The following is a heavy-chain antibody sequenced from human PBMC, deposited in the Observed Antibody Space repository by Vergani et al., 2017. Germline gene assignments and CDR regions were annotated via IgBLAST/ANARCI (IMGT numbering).Heavy chain of an antibody. V-gene: IGHV3-11*01. CDR2: ISDGGETK. Sequence: QVQLVASGGGLVRPGGSLRLSCAASGFIFSDYYMTWIRQTPGKGLEWLAHISDGGETKMYAESLKGRFTVSRDNNKNLLILQMKTLKVDDTATYYCGRKQAPASLMDKPIDILGQGTLVTVSS. J-gene: IGHJ5*02. D-gene: IGHD1/OR15-1a*01. CDR1: GFIFSDYY. CDR3: GRKQAPASLMDKPIDI.